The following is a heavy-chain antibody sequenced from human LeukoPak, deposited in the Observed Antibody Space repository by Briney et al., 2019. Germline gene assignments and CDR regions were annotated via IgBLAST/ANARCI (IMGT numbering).Heavy chain of an antibody. CDR2: LKSDSDGGTT. CDR3: TTPPD. J-gene: IGHJ4*02. Sequence: KPGGSLRLSCEASGITISSAWMSWVRQPPGKGFEYVARLKSDSDGGTTDHAAPVKGRFTISRDDSKNTLYLQMNSLTIEDTAVYYCTTPPDWGQGTLVTVSP. V-gene: IGHV3-15*01. CDR1: GITISSAW.